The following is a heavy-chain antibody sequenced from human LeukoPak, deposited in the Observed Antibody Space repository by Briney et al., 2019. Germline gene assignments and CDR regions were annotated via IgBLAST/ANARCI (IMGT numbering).Heavy chain of an antibody. Sequence: GGSLRLSCAAPGFTFSSNGMSWVRQAPGKGLEWVANIWHDGSAKYYVDSVKGRFTISRDNAKNTLYLQMNSLRAEDTAVYYCARGYCGGDCYSDYYYGMGVWGQGTTVTVSS. J-gene: IGHJ6*02. V-gene: IGHV3-7*01. D-gene: IGHD2-21*02. CDR3: ARGYCGGDCYSDYYYGMGV. CDR1: GFTFSSNG. CDR2: IWHDGSAK.